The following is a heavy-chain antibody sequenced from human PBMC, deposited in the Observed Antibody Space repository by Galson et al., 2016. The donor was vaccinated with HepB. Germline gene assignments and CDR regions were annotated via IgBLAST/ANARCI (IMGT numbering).Heavy chain of an antibody. Sequence: SLRLSCAASGFTFSSYSMNWVRQAPGKGLEWFSYISSSSSAITYADSAQGRFTIARDNAKNSLYLQMSSLRDENTAVYYCAGDRVRFVDGDYGVKGMDVWGQGTTVTVSS. J-gene: IGHJ6*02. D-gene: IGHD4-17*01. CDR3: AGDRVRFVDGDYGVKGMDV. CDR2: ISSSSSAI. V-gene: IGHV3-48*02. CDR1: GFTFSSYS.